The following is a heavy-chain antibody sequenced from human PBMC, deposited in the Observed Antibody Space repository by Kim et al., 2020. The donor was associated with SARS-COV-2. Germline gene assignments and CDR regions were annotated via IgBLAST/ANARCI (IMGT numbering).Heavy chain of an antibody. CDR3: ARDLGVAVAGLYYYYGMDV. CDR2: IKQDGSEK. V-gene: IGHV3-7*05. J-gene: IGHJ6*02. Sequence: GGSLRLSCAASGFTFSSYWMSWVRQAPGKGLEWVANIKQDGSEKYYVDSVKGRFTISRDNAKNSLYLQMNSLRAEDTAVYYCARDLGVAVAGLYYYYGMDVWGQGTTVTVSS. CDR1: GFTFSSYW. D-gene: IGHD6-19*01.